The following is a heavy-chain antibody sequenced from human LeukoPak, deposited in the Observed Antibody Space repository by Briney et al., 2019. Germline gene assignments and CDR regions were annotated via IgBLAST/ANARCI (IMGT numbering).Heavy chain of an antibody. J-gene: IGHJ6*02. CDR1: GFTFSSYW. CDR2: IKQDGSEK. D-gene: IGHD3-22*01. Sequence: GGSLRLSCAASGFTFSSYWMSWVRQAPGKGLEWVANIKQDGSEKYYVDSVKGRFTISRDNAKNSLYLQMNSLRAEDTAVYYCARYYYDSSGYYYYGMDVWGQGTTVTVSS. V-gene: IGHV3-7*01. CDR3: ARYYYDSSGYYYYGMDV.